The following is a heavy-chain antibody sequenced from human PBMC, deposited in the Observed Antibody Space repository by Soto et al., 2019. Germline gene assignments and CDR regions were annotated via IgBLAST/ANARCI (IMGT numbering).Heavy chain of an antibody. CDR1: GYTVTAYH. CDR3: ARDYSGHGMDV. J-gene: IGHJ6*04. Sequence: ASVKVSCKTSGYTVTAYHIHWVRQAPGQGLEWMGWINPNSGGANYAQKFEGRVTMTRDTSISTVYMELSRLGSDDTALYYCARDYSGHGMDVWGKGTTVTVSS. CDR2: INPNSGGA. D-gene: IGHD6-13*01. V-gene: IGHV1-2*02.